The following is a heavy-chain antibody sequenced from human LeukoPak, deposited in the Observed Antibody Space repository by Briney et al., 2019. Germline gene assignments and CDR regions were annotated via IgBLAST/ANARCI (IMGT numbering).Heavy chain of an antibody. Sequence: PGGSLRLSCAASVFTVCTNYMSWVRQAPGKGLEWGSVSYSGGSTYYADSVKGRFTISRDNSKKTLYLQMNSLRAEATAVYYCAKHDPRRVVITNWFDPWGQGTLVTVSS. V-gene: IGHV3-66*04. D-gene: IGHD3-22*01. CDR2: SYSGGST. CDR3: AKHDPRRVVITNWFDP. J-gene: IGHJ5*02. CDR1: VFTVCTNY.